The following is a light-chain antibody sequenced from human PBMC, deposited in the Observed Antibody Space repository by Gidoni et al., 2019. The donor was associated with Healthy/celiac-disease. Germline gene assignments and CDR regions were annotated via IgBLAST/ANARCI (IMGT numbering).Light chain of an antibody. CDR3: QQSYSTLFT. Sequence: DIQMTHSPSSLSASGGDRVTITCRASQSISSYLNWYQQKPGKAPKLLIYAASSLQSGVPSRFSGSGSGTDFTLTISSLQPEDFATYYCQQSYSTLFTFGQGTRLEIK. V-gene: IGKV1-39*01. CDR2: AAS. J-gene: IGKJ5*01. CDR1: QSISSY.